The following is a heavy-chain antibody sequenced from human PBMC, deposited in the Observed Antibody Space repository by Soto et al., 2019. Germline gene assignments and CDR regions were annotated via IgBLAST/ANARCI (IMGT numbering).Heavy chain of an antibody. CDR1: GGTFSSYA. J-gene: IGHJ6*02. D-gene: IGHD3-9*01. Sequence: WASVKVSCKASGGTFSSYAISWVRQAPGQGLEWMGGIIPIFGTANYAQKFQGRVTITADESTSTAYMELSSLRSEDTAVYYCARAPPGERYFDSDWVYHYVMDFCGQGTTVPVSS. CDR3: ARAPPGERYFDSDWVYHYVMDF. V-gene: IGHV1-69*13. CDR2: IIPIFGTA.